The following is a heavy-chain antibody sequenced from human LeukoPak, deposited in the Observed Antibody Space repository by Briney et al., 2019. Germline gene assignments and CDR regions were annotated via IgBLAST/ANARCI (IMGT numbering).Heavy chain of an antibody. V-gene: IGHV1-2*02. CDR1: GYTFTGYY. Sequence: ASVKVSCKASGYTFTGYYMHWVRQAPGQGLEWMGWINPNSGGTNYAQKFQGRVTMTRDTSITTAYMELTSDDTAVYYCARDYSYPLSTRTTFDLWGQGTMVTDSS. D-gene: IGHD2/OR15-2a*01. J-gene: IGHJ3*01. CDR2: INPNSGGT. CDR3: ARDYSYPLSTRTTFDL.